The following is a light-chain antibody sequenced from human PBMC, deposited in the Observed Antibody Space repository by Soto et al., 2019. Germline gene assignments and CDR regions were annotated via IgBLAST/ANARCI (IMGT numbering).Light chain of an antibody. V-gene: IGKV3-15*01. Sequence: ERVRTQSPDTLSVSPGERAPLSCRASQSVNSINLAWYQQKPGQAPRLLIYGASTRATGIPARFSGSGSGTEFTLTISSLQSEDSAVYYCQQYDNWPPSTFGQGTNVDIK. CDR2: GAS. CDR1: QSVNSIN. CDR3: QQYDNWPPST. J-gene: IGKJ1*01.